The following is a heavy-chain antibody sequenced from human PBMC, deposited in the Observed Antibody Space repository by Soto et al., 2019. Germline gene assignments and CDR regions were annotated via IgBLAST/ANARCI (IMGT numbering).Heavy chain of an antibody. Sequence: EVQLLESGGGLVQPGGSLRLSCAASGFTFSSYAMSWVRQAPGKGLEWVSAISGSGDRTYYADSVKGRFTISRDNSRNPLYMQMNSLGGEDTAVYFCAKMNGPPHWGQGTLVTVSS. V-gene: IGHV3-23*01. CDR2: ISGSGDRT. CDR3: AKMNGPPH. D-gene: IGHD2-8*01. CDR1: GFTFSSYA. J-gene: IGHJ4*02.